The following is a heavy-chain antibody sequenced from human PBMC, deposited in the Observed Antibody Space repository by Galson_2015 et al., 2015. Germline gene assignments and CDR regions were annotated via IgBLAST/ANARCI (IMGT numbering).Heavy chain of an antibody. CDR1: GYTFTGYY. J-gene: IGHJ6*04. D-gene: IGHD6-19*01. CDR2: INLKSGST. Sequence: SVKVSCKASGYTFTGYYIHWVRQAPGQGPEWMGWINLKSGSTDFVRKFQGWVTMTRDTSISTAYMELSRLRSDDTAVYYCARSMGSSWLAGWGKGTSRTVSS. CDR3: ARSMGSSWLAG. V-gene: IGHV1-2*04.